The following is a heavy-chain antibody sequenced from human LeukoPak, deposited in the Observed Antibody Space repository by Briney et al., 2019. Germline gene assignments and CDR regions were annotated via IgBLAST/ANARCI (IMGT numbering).Heavy chain of an antibody. CDR3: AREGAGSPSSSWSFDY. D-gene: IGHD6-13*01. V-gene: IGHV6-1*01. Sequence: SQTLSLTCAISGDSVSSNSAAWNWIRQSPSRGLEWLRRTYYKSKWYNDYAVSVKSRITINPDTSKNQFSLQLNSVTPEDTAVYYCAREGAGSPSSSWSFDYWGQGTLVTVSS. CDR1: GDSVSSNSAA. CDR2: TYYKSKWYN. J-gene: IGHJ4*02.